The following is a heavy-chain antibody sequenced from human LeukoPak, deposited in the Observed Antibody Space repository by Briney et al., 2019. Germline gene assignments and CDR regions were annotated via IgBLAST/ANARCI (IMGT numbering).Heavy chain of an antibody. V-gene: IGHV3-7*01. CDR1: GFTFSSYW. J-gene: IGHJ3*02. CDR2: IKQDGSEK. D-gene: IGHD4-23*01. CDR3: AREHYGGNSGPDAFDI. Sequence: GGSLRLSCAASGFTFSSYWMSWVRQAPGKGLEWVANIKQDGSEKYYVDSVKGRFTISRDNAKNSLYLQMNSLRAEDTAVYYCAREHYGGNSGPDAFDIWGQGTMVTVSS.